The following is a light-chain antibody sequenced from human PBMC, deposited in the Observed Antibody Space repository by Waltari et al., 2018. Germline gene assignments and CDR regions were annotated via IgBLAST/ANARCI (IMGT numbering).Light chain of an antibody. V-gene: IGKV1-33*01. CDR3: QYYDNLPMFT. J-gene: IGKJ2*01. CDR2: KTS. Sequence: DIQLTQSPSSLAASVGDRVTLTCRASQDIGVYLNWYQQQPGRAPKVLIYKTSLLRTGVPSRFSGGASRTDYTLTITNLQPEDIATYYCQYYDNLPMFTFGPGTKVEIK. CDR1: QDIGVY.